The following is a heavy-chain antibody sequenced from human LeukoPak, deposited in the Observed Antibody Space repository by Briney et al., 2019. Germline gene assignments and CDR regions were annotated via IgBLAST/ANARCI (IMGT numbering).Heavy chain of an antibody. CDR3: AKVYHYDSSGYHSPYFDH. Sequence: PGGSLRLSCAAPGFTFRNYAMHWVRQAPGKGLQWVAVISYDGANKYYADSVKGRFTISRDNSKNTLYLEMNSLRAEDTAVYYCAKVYHYDSSGYHSPYFDHWGQGTLVTVSS. CDR2: ISYDGANK. V-gene: IGHV3-30*07. D-gene: IGHD3-22*01. J-gene: IGHJ4*02. CDR1: GFTFRNYA.